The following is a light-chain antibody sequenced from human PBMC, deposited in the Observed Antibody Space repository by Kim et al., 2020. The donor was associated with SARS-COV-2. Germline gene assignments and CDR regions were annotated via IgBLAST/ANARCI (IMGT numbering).Light chain of an antibody. CDR1: SSDVGGYNY. CDR2: DVS. J-gene: IGLJ3*02. Sequence: QSALTQPASVSGSPGQSITISCTGTSSDVGGYNYVSWYQQHQGKAPKLMIYDVSKRPSGVSNRFSGSKSGNTASLTISGLQAEDEADYYCSSYTSSSTLWVFGGGTQLTVL. CDR3: SSYTSSSTLWV. V-gene: IGLV2-14*01.